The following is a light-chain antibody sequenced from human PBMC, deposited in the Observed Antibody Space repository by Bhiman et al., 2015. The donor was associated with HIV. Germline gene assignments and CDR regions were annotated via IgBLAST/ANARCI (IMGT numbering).Light chain of an antibody. Sequence: QSALTQPASVSASPGQSITISCTGTSSDIGTYDLVSWYRQYPGKAPKLMIYGVNKRPSGVSSRFSGSKSGNTASLAISGLQAEDEADYYCCSYACPRIFWLFGGGTKLTVL. CDR1: SSDIGTYDL. V-gene: IGLV2-23*02. CDR3: CSYACPRIFWL. J-gene: IGLJ3*02. CDR2: GVN.